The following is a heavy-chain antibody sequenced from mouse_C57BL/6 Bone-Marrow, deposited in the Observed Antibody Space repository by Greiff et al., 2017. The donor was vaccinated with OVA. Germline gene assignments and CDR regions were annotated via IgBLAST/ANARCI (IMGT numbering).Heavy chain of an antibody. J-gene: IGHJ2*01. D-gene: IGHD2-12*01. CDR2: IRNKANGYTT. Sequence: EVQLVESGGGLVQPGGSLSLSCAASGFTFTDYYMSWVRQPPGKALEWLGFIRNKANGYTTEYSASVKGRFTISRDNSQSILYLQMNALRAEDSATYYCARYPVLLFFDYWGQGTTLTVSS. CDR3: ARYPVLLFFDY. CDR1: GFTFTDYY. V-gene: IGHV7-3*01.